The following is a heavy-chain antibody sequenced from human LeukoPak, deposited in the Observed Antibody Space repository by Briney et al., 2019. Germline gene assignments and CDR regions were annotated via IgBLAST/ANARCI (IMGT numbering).Heavy chain of an antibody. CDR1: GFTFSSYS. J-gene: IGHJ1*01. D-gene: IGHD3-22*01. Sequence: PGGSLRLSCAPSGFTFSSYSMNWVRQAPGKGLEWVANIKQDGSEKYYVDSVKGRFTISRDNAKRSLYLQMNSLRVEDTAVYYCGRDLVVGYYDSSSYSDFQHWGQGTLVTVSS. CDR2: IKQDGSEK. V-gene: IGHV3-7*01. CDR3: GRDLVVGYYDSSSYSDFQH.